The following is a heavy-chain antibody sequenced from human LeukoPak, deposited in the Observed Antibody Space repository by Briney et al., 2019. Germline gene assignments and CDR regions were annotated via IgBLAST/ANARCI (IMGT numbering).Heavy chain of an antibody. V-gene: IGHV1-2*02. CDR1: GYTFTGYY. CDR3: ARVAGSSGCFDY. CDR2: INPNSGGT. J-gene: IGHJ4*02. Sequence: GASVKVSCKASGYTFTGYYMHWVRQAPGQGLEWMGWINPNSGGTNHAQKFQGRVTMTRDTSISTAYMELSRLRSDDTAVYYCARVAGSSGCFDYWGQGTLVTVSS. D-gene: IGHD3-22*01.